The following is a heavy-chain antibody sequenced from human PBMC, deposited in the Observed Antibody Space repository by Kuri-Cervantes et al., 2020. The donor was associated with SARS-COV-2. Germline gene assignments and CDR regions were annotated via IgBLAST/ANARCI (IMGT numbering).Heavy chain of an antibody. D-gene: IGHD2-21*02. CDR3: ARDRNPTPIVVLTVIRMDAFDI. CDR1: GYTFTDYY. Sequence: ASVKVSCKASGYTFTDYYMHWVRQAPGQGLEWMGWINPNSGGTNYAQKFQGWVTMTRDTSISTVYMELSRLRSDDTAVYYCARDRNPTPIVVLTVIRMDAFDIWGQGTMVTVSS. CDR2: INPNSGGT. J-gene: IGHJ3*02. V-gene: IGHV1-2*04.